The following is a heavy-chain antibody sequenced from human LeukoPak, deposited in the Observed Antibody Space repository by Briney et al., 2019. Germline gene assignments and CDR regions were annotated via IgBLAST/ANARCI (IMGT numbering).Heavy chain of an antibody. D-gene: IGHD2-15*01. J-gene: IGHJ4*02. Sequence: HGESLKISCKASGYSFTNYWIGWVRQMPGKGLEWMGIIYPDDSDTRYSPSFHGQVTISGDKSINTAYVHWSNLKASDTAMYYCARRACSGNSCLDYWGQGTLVTVSS. CDR1: GYSFTNYW. CDR2: IYPDDSDT. V-gene: IGHV5-51*01. CDR3: ARRACSGNSCLDY.